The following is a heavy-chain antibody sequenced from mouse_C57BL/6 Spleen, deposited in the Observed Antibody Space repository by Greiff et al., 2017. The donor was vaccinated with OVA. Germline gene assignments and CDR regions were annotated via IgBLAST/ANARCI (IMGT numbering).Heavy chain of an antibody. J-gene: IGHJ2*01. CDR3: ARTSASWYFDY. D-gene: IGHD6-1*01. Sequence: QVQLQQSGPELVKPGASVKISCKASGYAFSSSWMNWVKQRPGKGLEWIGRIYPGDGDTNYNGKFKGKATLTADKSSSTAYMQLSSLTSEDSAVYFCARTSASWYFDYWGQGTTLTVSS. CDR2: IYPGDGDT. CDR1: GYAFSSSW. V-gene: IGHV1-82*01.